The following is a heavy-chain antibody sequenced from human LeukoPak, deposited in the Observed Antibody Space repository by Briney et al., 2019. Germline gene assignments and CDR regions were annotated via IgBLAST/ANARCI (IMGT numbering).Heavy chain of an antibody. CDR1: GGSFSGYY. CDR3: ARLVIVGSNWFDP. CDR2: INYSGTT. Sequence: SETLSLTCAVYGGSFSGYYWVWVRQPPGEGLQWIGSINYSGTTYYNPSLKSRVTMAVDTSKNQFSLNLNSETAADTAVYYCARLVIVGSNWFDPWGQGTLATVSS. V-gene: IGHV4-34*01. J-gene: IGHJ5*02. D-gene: IGHD3-9*01.